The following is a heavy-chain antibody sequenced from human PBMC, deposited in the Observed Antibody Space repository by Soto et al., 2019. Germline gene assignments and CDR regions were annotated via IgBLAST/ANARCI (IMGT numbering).Heavy chain of an antibody. V-gene: IGHV4-59*01. CDR2: IYYSGST. Sequence: PSXTLSLTCTVSGDCISSYSSSWIRQPPVKGLEWIGYIYYSGSTNYNPSLKSRVTISVDTSKNQFSLKLSSVTVADTAVYYCARGRTTTVTTLAYFDYWGQGTLVTVSS. CDR1: GDCISSYS. D-gene: IGHD4-17*01. CDR3: ARGRTTTVTTLAYFDY. J-gene: IGHJ4*02.